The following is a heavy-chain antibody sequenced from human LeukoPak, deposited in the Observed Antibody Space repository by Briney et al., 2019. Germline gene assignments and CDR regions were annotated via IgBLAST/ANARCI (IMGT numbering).Heavy chain of an antibody. CDR2: ISYEGRNK. D-gene: IGHD6-19*01. Sequence: GGSLRLSCAASGFTFSSYAMHWVRQAPGKGLEWVAVISYEGRNKYYADSVQGRFTISRDNSKNTLFLQMNSLRAEDTAVYYCARVAVAGTHFFDSWGQGTLVTVSS. CDR1: GFTFSSYA. J-gene: IGHJ4*02. CDR3: ARVAVAGTHFFDS. V-gene: IGHV3-30*04.